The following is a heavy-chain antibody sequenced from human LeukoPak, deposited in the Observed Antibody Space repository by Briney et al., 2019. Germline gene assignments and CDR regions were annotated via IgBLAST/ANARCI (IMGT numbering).Heavy chain of an antibody. Sequence: GASLRLSCAASGFTFSSYAMSWVRQAPGKGLEWVSAISGSGGSTYYADSVKGRFTISRDNSKNTLYLQMNSLRAEDTAVYYCANLGYGYYYYGMDVWGQGTLVTVSS. CDR1: GFTFSSYA. V-gene: IGHV3-23*01. J-gene: IGHJ6*02. CDR2: ISGSGGST. D-gene: IGHD7-27*01. CDR3: ANLGYGYYYYGMDV.